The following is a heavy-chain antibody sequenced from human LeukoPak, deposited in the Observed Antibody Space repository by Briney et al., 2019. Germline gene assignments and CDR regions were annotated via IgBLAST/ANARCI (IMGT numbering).Heavy chain of an antibody. J-gene: IGHJ3*02. Sequence: GGSLRLSCAASGFTFSSYGMHWVRQAPGKGLEWVAVISYDGSNKYYADSVKGRFTISRDNSKNTLYLQMNSLRAEDTAVYYCARRPTMIVVVITSAFDIWGQGTMVTVSS. D-gene: IGHD3-22*01. CDR2: ISYDGSNK. CDR3: ARRPTMIVVVITSAFDI. CDR1: GFTFSSYG. V-gene: IGHV3-30*03.